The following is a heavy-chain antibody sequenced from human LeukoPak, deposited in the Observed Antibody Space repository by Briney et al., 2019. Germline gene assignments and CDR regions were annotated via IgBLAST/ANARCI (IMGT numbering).Heavy chain of an antibody. Sequence: SETLSLTCTVSGGSISSGGYYWSWIRQHPGKGLEWIGYIYYSGSTYYNPSLKSQVTISVDTSKNQFSLKLSSVTAADTAVYYCARVFDWGLFDPWGQGTLVTVSS. V-gene: IGHV4-31*01. CDR3: ARVFDWGLFDP. J-gene: IGHJ5*02. CDR2: IYYSGST. D-gene: IGHD3-9*01. CDR1: GGSISSGGYY.